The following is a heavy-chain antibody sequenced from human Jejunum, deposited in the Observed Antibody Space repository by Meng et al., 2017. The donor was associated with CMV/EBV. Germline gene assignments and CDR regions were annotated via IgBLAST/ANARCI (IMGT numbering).Heavy chain of an antibody. CDR2: VYQSGRS. V-gene: IGHV4-4*02. J-gene: IGHJ4*02. CDR1: GGSVSVTNW. CDR3: ARDDGLTAAGTALDN. Sequence: SGGSVSVTNWWSWVRQSPGKGLEWIGEVYQSGRSTYNPSLESRVTISIDKSNNQFSLYLTSVTAADTAIYYCARDDGLTAAGTALDNWGWGTLVTVSS. D-gene: IGHD6-13*01.